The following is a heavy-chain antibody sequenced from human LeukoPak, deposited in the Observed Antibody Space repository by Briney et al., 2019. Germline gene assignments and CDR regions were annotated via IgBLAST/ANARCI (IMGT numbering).Heavy chain of an antibody. CDR3: ARDRMVYTY. CDR2: ISDSGRSS. V-gene: IGHV3-23*01. CDR1: GFTLSSYS. Sequence: GGSLRLSCAASGFTLSSYSMNWVRQAPGKGLEWVSAISDSGRSSYYADSVKGRFTISRDNSKNILYLQMNSLRAEETAVYYCARDRMVYTYWGQGTLVTVSS. J-gene: IGHJ4*02. D-gene: IGHD3-10*01.